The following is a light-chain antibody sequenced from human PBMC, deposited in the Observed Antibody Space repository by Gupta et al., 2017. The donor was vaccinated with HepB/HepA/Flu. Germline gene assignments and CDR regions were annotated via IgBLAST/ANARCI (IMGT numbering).Light chain of an antibody. J-gene: IGKJ5*01. CDR3: HQPST. CDR1: QSVSSY. Sequence: EIVLTQSPATLSLSPGEIATLACRASQSVSSYLAWDQQKPGQAPRLRIYEAATRATGIKDRFSGSGSGTDFTRTISSIEPEDFAWHDGHQPSTFGEGTQVEIK. V-gene: IGKV3-11*01. CDR2: EAA.